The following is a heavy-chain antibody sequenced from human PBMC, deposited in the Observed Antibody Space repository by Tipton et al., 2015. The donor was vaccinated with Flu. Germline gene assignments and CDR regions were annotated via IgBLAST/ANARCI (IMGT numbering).Heavy chain of an antibody. CDR3: ARGGGPYCSSTSCYETDY. V-gene: IGHV1-69*01. D-gene: IGHD2-2*01. Sequence: QSGPEVKKPGSSVKVSCKASGGTFSSYALNWVRQAPGQGLEWMGGISPMFGTANYAQKFQGRVTINADESTSTAYVELSSLRSDDTAVYYCARGGGPYCSSTSCYETDYWGQGTLVTVSS. J-gene: IGHJ4*02. CDR1: GGTFSSYA. CDR2: ISPMFGTA.